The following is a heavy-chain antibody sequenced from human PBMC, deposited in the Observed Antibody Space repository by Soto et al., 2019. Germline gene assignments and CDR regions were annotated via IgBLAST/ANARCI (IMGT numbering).Heavy chain of an antibody. D-gene: IGHD6-13*01. V-gene: IGHV3-11*01. J-gene: IGHJ6*02. Sequence: GGSLRLSCAGSGLTFRDYYMSWIGQAPGQGLEWVSYMSSSGVTVFYADSVKGRFTISRDNAKNSLYLQMYSLRAEDSAVYYCARNTISAAGADYYGLDVWGQGTTVTVSS. CDR3: ARNTISAAGADYYGLDV. CDR2: MSSSGVTV. CDR1: GLTFRDYY.